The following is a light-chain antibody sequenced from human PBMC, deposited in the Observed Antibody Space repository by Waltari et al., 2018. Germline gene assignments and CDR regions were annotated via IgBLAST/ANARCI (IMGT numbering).Light chain of an antibody. CDR3: AAWDDSLSGFWV. CDR2: RNN. V-gene: IGLV1-47*01. CDR1: SSNIGSNY. J-gene: IGLJ3*02. Sequence: SVLTQPPSASGTPGQRVTISCSGSSSNIGSNYVYWYQQFPGTAPKLLIFRNNQRPSGVSDRFSGSRSGTSASLAISGLRSDDEADYYCAAWDDSLSGFWVFGGGTKLTVL.